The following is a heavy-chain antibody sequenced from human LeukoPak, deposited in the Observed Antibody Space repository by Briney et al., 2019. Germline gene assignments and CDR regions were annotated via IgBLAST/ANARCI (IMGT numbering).Heavy chain of an antibody. D-gene: IGHD6-6*01. J-gene: IGHJ4*02. CDR2: ISSDGGRT. Sequence: GGSLRLSCAASGFNFSSYAMHWVSQAPGEGLEYVSVISSDGGRTYYANSVKGRFTISRDNSKNTLYLQMGSLRAEDMAVYYCARDMRSFGYSSSTVDYWGQGTLVTVSS. CDR1: GFNFSSYA. CDR3: ARDMRSFGYSSSTVDY. V-gene: IGHV3-64*01.